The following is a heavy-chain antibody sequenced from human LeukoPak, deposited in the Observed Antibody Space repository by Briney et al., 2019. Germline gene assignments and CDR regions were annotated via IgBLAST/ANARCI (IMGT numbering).Heavy chain of an antibody. Sequence: GGSLRLSCEASGFIFSSYEMNWVRQAPGKGLKWVSSISNTGNNIYYADSVKGRFTISRDNAKNSLYLQMNSLRAEDTAIYYCTKLKDQLVIDHRGQGTLVTVSS. CDR2: ISNTGNNI. V-gene: IGHV3-48*03. D-gene: IGHD1-1*01. CDR3: TKLKDQLVIDH. CDR1: GFIFSSYE. J-gene: IGHJ4*02.